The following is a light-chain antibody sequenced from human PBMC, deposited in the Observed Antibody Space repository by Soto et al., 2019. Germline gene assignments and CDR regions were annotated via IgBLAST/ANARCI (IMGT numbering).Light chain of an antibody. J-gene: IGKJ2*01. CDR1: RTITDW. V-gene: IGKV1-5*03. CDR3: QQYNTFSFT. CDR2: RAS. Sequence: DIQMTQSPSTLSASLGDRVTITCRASRTITDWLAWYQQRPGKAPKLLIYRASRLESGVPSRFSGSGSGTEFTLTISGLQPVDFASYYCQQYNTFSFTFGQGTKLEIK.